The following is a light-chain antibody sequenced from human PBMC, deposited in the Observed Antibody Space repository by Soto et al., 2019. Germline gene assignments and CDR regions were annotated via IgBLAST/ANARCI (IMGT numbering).Light chain of an antibody. CDR3: QQYNSYWT. Sequence: DIQMTQSPSTLSASVGDRVTITCRASQSISSWLAWYQQKPGKAPKLVIYKASSLESGVPSRCSGSGSGTAITLNISSLQADDFETDYCQQYNSYWTFGQGTKVEIK. CDR1: QSISSW. V-gene: IGKV1-5*03. J-gene: IGKJ1*01. CDR2: KAS.